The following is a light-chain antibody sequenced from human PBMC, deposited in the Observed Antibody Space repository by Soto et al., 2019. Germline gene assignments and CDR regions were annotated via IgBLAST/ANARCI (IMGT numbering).Light chain of an antibody. V-gene: IGKV1-39*01. CDR1: QSIAKY. J-gene: IGKJ1*01. CDR2: TAS. CDR3: QYRGT. Sequence: DIQMTQSPSSLSASVGDRVTITCRASQSIAKYLHWYQQKPGKAPNLLMYTASNLQSGVPSRFSGSGSGTDFTLTISGLRPEDSATYFCQYRGTLGQGTKVDIK.